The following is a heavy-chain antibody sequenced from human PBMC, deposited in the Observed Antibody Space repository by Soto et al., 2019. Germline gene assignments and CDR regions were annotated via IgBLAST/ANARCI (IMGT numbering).Heavy chain of an antibody. Sequence: QVQLQQWGAGLLKPSETLSLTCAVYGGSFSGYYWSWIRQPPGKGLEWIGEINHSGSTNYNPSLKSRVTISVDTSKNQFSLKLSSVTAADTAVYYCASRGDQLLLYYFDYWGQGTLVTVSS. CDR3: ASRGDQLLLYYFDY. J-gene: IGHJ4*02. CDR2: INHSGST. D-gene: IGHD2-2*01. CDR1: GGSFSGYY. V-gene: IGHV4-34*01.